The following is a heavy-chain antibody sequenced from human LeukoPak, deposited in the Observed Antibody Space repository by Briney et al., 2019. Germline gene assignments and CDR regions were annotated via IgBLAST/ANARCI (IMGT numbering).Heavy chain of an antibody. D-gene: IGHD3-22*01. J-gene: IGHJ4*02. V-gene: IGHV4-59*08. CDR2: IYYSGST. CDR1: GFTFSSYS. CDR3: ARASYSYDINGWVPFDY. Sequence: GSLRLSCAASGFTFSSYSMNWVRQAPGKGLEWIGYIYYSGSTYYNPSLKSRVTISGDTSKNQFSLRLSSVTAADTAVYYCARASYSYDINGWVPFDYWGQGTLVTVSS.